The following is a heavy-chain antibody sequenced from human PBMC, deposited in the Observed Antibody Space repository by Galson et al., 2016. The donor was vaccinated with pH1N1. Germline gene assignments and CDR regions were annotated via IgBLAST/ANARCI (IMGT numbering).Heavy chain of an antibody. V-gene: IGHV3-9*01. J-gene: IGHJ4*02. CDR3: VRANGAGSYSDS. CDR1: GFTFDDYA. CDR2: ISWNSGSI. Sequence: SLRLSCAASGFTFDDYAMQWVRQGPGKGLEWVSGISWNSGSIGYADSVKGRFTISRDNPRNSLYLQMTSLRVEDTALYYCVRANGAGSYSDSWGQGTLVTVSS. D-gene: IGHD3-10*01.